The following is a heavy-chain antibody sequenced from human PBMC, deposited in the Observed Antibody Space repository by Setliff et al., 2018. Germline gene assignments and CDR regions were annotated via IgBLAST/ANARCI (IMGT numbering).Heavy chain of an antibody. Sequence: ASVKVSCKASGYTFTSYYMHWVRQAPGQGLEWMGIINPSGGSTSYAQKFQGRVTMTRDTSTSTVYMELSSLRSEDTAVYYCAREALQRAGLYFFDIWGQGMLVTVSS. CDR1: GYTFTSYY. D-gene: IGHD3-10*01. V-gene: IGHV1-46*01. CDR2: INPSGGST. CDR3: AREALQRAGLYFFDI. J-gene: IGHJ4*02.